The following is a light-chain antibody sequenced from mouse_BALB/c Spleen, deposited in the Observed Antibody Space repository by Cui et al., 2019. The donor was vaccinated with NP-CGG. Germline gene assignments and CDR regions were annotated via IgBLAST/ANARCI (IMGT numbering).Light chain of an antibody. CDR2: GTN. CDR1: TGAVTTSNY. Sequence: QAVVTHESAPTTSPGETVTLTCRSSTGAVTTSNYANWVQEKPDHLFTGLIGGTNNRAPGVPARFSGSLIGDKAALTITGAQTEDEAKYFCALWYSNHWVFGGGTKLTVL. J-gene: IGLJ1*01. V-gene: IGLV1*01. CDR3: ALWYSNHWV.